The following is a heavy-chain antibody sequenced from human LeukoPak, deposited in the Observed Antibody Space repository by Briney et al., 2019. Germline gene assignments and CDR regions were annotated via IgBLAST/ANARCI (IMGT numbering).Heavy chain of an antibody. V-gene: IGHV3-23*01. D-gene: IGHD1-26*01. CDR3: ARHEVRGATTTFDY. J-gene: IGHJ4*02. CDR1: GLTFRSYG. CDR2: ISGNGGGI. Sequence: PGVSLRLSCAASGLTFRSYGMSWVRQAPGKGLEWVSGISGNGGGIKYADSVKGRFTISRDNSKNTLYLQMSSLRAEDTAVYYCARHEVRGATTTFDYWGQGTLVTVSS.